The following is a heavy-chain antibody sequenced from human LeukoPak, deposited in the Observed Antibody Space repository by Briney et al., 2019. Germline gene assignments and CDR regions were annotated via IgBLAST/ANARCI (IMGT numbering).Heavy chain of an antibody. D-gene: IGHD3-9*01. Sequence: SSETLSLTCNVSGVSISSSSYYWGWIRQPPGKGLEWIASIYFSRGSYYNPSLQSRVTISVDTSKNQFSLKLSSVTAADTAVYYCARGVTIFYFDYWGQGTLVTVSS. CDR1: GVSISSSSYY. CDR3: ARGVTIFYFDY. V-gene: IGHV4-39*07. CDR2: IYFSRGS. J-gene: IGHJ4*02.